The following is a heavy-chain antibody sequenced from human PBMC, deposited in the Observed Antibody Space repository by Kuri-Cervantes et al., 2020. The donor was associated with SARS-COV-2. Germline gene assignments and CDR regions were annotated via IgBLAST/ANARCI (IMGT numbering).Heavy chain of an antibody. V-gene: IGHV3-30*03. CDR1: GFTFSSYV. D-gene: IGHD3-22*01. CDR3: ARDQYYYDSSGYYQWFDP. Sequence: GESLKISCAASGFTFSSYVMHWVRQAPGKGLEWVAVISYDGSNKYYADSVKGRFTISRDNAKNSLYLQMNSLRAEDTAVYYCARDQYYYDSSGYYQWFDPWGQGTLVTVSS. J-gene: IGHJ5*02. CDR2: ISYDGSNK.